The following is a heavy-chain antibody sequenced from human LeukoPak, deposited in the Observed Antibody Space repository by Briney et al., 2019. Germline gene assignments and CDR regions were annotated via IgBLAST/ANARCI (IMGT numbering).Heavy chain of an antibody. V-gene: IGHV3-30*03. J-gene: IGHJ3*02. CDR1: GFTFSSDG. CDR3: ARDRELRFLDEDAFDI. D-gene: IGHD3-3*01. Sequence: GGSLRLSCAASGFTFSSDGMHWVRQAPGKGLEWVAVISNDGSKTYYGDSVKGRFTISRDNSTNTLYLQMNKLRAEDTAVYYCARDRELRFLDEDAFDIWGQGTMVTVSS. CDR2: ISNDGSKT.